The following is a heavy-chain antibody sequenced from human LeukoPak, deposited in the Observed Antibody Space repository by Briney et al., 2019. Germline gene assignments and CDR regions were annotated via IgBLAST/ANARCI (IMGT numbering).Heavy chain of an antibody. CDR2: ISSSGGTI. V-gene: IGHV3-11*04. Sequence: PGGSLRLSCAASGFTFSDYYMSWIRQAPGKGLEWVSYISSSGGTIFYADSVKGRFTISRDNAKNSLYLQMNSLRAEDTAVYYCAREYYFRELMVYADAYWGQGTLVTVSS. CDR1: GFTFSDYY. D-gene: IGHD2-8*01. CDR3: AREYYFRELMVYADAY. J-gene: IGHJ4*02.